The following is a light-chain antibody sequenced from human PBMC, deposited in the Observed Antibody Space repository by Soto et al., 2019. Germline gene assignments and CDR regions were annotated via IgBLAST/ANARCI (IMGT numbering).Light chain of an antibody. CDR1: SSNIGSNT. V-gene: IGLV1-44*01. J-gene: IGLJ2*01. Sequence: QSVLTQPTSASGTPGQRVPISCSGSSSNIGSNTVNWYQLLPGTAPKLLIYSNTQRPSGVPDRFSGSRSGTSASLAISGLQSEDEADYYCAAWDDSLNGPVFGGGTKLTVL. CDR3: AAWDDSLNGPV. CDR2: SNT.